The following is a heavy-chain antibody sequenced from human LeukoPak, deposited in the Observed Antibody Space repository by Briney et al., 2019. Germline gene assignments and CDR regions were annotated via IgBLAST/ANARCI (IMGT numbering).Heavy chain of an antibody. J-gene: IGHJ3*01. CDR2: ISSSGGII. CDR3: ARDHLNGFDV. CDR1: GFTFSDYY. V-gene: IGHV3-11*04. Sequence: PGGSLRLSCVASGFTFSDYYMGWIRQAPGKGLEWISDISSSGGIIYYADSVKGRFTISRDNAKNSPFLQMNSLRVDDTAVYYCARDHLNGFDVWGQGTMVTVSS.